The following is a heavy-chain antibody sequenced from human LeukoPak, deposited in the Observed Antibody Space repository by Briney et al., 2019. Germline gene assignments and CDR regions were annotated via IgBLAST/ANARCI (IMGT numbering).Heavy chain of an antibody. Sequence: ASVKVSCKSSGYTSSSYGISWIRQATGQGLEWMGRISAYNDNTNYAQIFQGRVTMTTDTSTSTAYMELRSLRSDDTAVYYCARDVPGSIGTTARFDPWGQGTLVIVSS. D-gene: IGHD1-1*01. CDR3: ARDVPGSIGTTARFDP. CDR2: ISAYNDNT. V-gene: IGHV1-18*01. J-gene: IGHJ5*02. CDR1: GYTSSSYG.